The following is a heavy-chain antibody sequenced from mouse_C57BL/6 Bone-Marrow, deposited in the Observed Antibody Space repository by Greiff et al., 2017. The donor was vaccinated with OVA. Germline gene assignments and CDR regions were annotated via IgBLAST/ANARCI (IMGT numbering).Heavy chain of an antibody. J-gene: IGHJ3*01. D-gene: IGHD6-1*01. CDR3: ARRGLSAY. CDR1: GYTFTSYG. Sequence: QVQLKESGAELARPGASVKLSCKASGYTFTSYGISWVKQRTGQGLEWIGEIYPRSGNTYYNEKFKGKATLTADKSSSTAYMELRSLTSEDSEVYFCARRGLSAYWGQGTLVTVSA. CDR2: IYPRSGNT. V-gene: IGHV1-81*01.